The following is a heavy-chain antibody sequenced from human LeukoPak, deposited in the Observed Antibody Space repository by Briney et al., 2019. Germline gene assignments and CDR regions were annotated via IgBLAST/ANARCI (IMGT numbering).Heavy chain of an antibody. Sequence: ASVKVSCKASGYTFTGYYIHWVRQAPGQGLEWMGWINPNSGDTNYAQKFQGRVTMTRDTSISTAYMELRRLSSDDTAIYYCARPYCNGGSCHDYFDYWGQGTLVSVSS. CDR1: GYTFTGYY. V-gene: IGHV1-2*02. CDR2: INPNSGDT. CDR3: ARPYCNGGSCHDYFDY. D-gene: IGHD2-15*01. J-gene: IGHJ4*02.